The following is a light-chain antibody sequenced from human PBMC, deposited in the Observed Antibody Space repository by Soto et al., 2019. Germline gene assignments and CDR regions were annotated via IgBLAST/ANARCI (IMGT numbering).Light chain of an antibody. CDR1: QSVSSSY. Sequence: EIVLTQSPGTLSLSPGERATLSCRASQSVSSSYLAWYQQKPGQAPRLLIYGASSRATGIPDRFSGSGSGTEFTLTISTLEPEDFAVYYCQQYGSSSWTFGQGTKVDIK. CDR2: GAS. J-gene: IGKJ1*01. CDR3: QQYGSSSWT. V-gene: IGKV3-20*01.